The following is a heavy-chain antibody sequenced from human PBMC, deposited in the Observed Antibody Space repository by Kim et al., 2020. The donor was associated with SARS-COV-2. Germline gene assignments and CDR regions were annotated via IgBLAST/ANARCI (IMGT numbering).Heavy chain of an antibody. CDR3: ARSEPSLSDAFDI. Sequence: ADPVKGRFPISRDNPKNSLYLQLSSLRAEETAVYYCARSEPSLSDAFDIWGPGTMVTLSS. J-gene: IGHJ3*02. V-gene: IGHV3-11*04.